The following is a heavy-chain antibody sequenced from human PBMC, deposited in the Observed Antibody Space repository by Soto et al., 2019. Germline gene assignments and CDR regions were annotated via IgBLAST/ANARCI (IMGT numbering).Heavy chain of an antibody. CDR3: AGISSGWEEIDY. D-gene: IGHD6-19*01. CDR2: IYYSGST. V-gene: IGHV4-59*01. J-gene: IGHJ4*02. Sequence: SETLSLTCTVSGGSISSYYWSWIRQPPGKGLEWIGYIYYSGSTNYNPSLKSRVTISVDTSKNQFSLKLSSVTAADTAVYYCAGISSGWEEIDYWGQGTLVTVSS. CDR1: GGSISSYY.